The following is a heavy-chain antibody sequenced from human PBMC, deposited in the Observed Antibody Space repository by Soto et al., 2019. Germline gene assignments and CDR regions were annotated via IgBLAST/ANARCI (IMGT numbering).Heavy chain of an antibody. CDR2: IWYDGSNK. CDR1: GFIFSRYG. J-gene: IGHJ4*02. Sequence: GCLRPSGTASGFIFSRYGMHGVRQAPGKGLEWVALIWYDGSNKYYADSVKGRFTISRDNSKNTLYLQMRSLRAEDTDIYYCARDSGNYGSGSFAHWGQGTRVTVYS. CDR3: ARDSGNYGSGSFAH. V-gene: IGHV3-33*01. D-gene: IGHD3-10*01.